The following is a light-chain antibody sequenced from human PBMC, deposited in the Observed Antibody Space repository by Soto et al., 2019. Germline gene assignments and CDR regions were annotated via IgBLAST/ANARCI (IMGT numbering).Light chain of an antibody. J-gene: IGKJ2*01. Sequence: EIVLTQSPGTLSLSPGERATLSCRASQSVSSSYLAWYQQKPGQAPRLLIYGASSRATGIPDRFSGSGSGXXXXXXXXXXXPXDFAVYYCQQYGSSPLTFGQGTKLEIK. CDR2: GAS. CDR3: QQYGSSPLT. V-gene: IGKV3-20*01. CDR1: QSVSSSY.